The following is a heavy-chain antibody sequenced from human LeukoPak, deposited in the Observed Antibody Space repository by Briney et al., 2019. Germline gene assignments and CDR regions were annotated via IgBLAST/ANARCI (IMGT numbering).Heavy chain of an antibody. Sequence: SETLSLTCTVSGGSISSYYWSWIRQPPGKGLEWIGYIYYSGSTNYNPSLKSRVTISVDTSKNQFSLKLSSVTAADTAVYYCARTYYYDSSGLLDAFDIWGQGTMVTVSS. CDR2: IYYSGST. D-gene: IGHD3-22*01. J-gene: IGHJ3*02. CDR3: ARTYYYDSSGLLDAFDI. V-gene: IGHV4-59*01. CDR1: GGSISSYY.